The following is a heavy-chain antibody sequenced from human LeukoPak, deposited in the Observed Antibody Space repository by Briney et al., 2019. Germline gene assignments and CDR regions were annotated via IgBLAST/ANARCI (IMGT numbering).Heavy chain of an antibody. J-gene: IGHJ3*02. V-gene: IGHV4-39*07. D-gene: IGHD3-9*01. CDR3: ARARYVNSFYAFDI. CDR2: IYYSGST. Sequence: PSETLSLTCTVSGGSISSSSYYWVWIRQPPGKGLEWIGSIYYSGSTYYNPSLKSRLTMSVDTSKNQFFLKLSSVTAADTAVYYCARARYVNSFYAFDIWGQGTLVTVSS. CDR1: GGSISSSSYY.